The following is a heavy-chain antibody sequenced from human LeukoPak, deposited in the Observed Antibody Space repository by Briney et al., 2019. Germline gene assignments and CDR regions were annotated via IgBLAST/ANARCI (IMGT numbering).Heavy chain of an antibody. V-gene: IGHV1-46*01. Sequence: ASVKVSCKASGYTFTSYYMHWVRQAPGQGLEWMEIINPSGGSTSYAQKFQGRVTMTRDTSTSTVYMELSSLRSEETAVYYCARDISYYDSSGYSSSHFDYWGQGTLVTVSS. CDR1: GYTFTSYY. CDR3: ARDISYYDSSGYSSSHFDY. CDR2: INPSGGST. D-gene: IGHD3-22*01. J-gene: IGHJ4*02.